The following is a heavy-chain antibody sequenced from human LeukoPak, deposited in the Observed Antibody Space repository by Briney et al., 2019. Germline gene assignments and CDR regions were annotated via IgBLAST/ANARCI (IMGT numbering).Heavy chain of an antibody. CDR1: GLTVSSNY. Sequence: GGSLRLSCAASGLTVSSNYMSWIRQAPGKGLEWVSAFYVDKKTYYADSVKGRFTISRDDSKNTLDFQMNSLRAEDTAVYYCARQVDSRTIFDSWGQGILATVSS. V-gene: IGHV3-66*04. D-gene: IGHD1-1*01. J-gene: IGHJ4*02. CDR3: ARQVDSRTIFDS. CDR2: FYVDKKT.